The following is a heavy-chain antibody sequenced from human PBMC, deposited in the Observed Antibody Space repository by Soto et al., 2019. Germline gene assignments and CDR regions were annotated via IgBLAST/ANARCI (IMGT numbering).Heavy chain of an antibody. CDR3: ARDLGRWLQPCYFDY. Sequence: QVQLVESGGGLVKPGGSLRLSCTVSGFTFSAYYMTWIRQAPGKGLEWISYISSSGGTIYYADSVKCRFTISRDNAKNSLYLQMNSVRADDTAVYYCARDLGRWLQPCYFDYWGQGTLVTVSS. V-gene: IGHV3-11*01. CDR1: GFTFSAYY. J-gene: IGHJ4*02. D-gene: IGHD5-12*01. CDR2: ISSSGGTI.